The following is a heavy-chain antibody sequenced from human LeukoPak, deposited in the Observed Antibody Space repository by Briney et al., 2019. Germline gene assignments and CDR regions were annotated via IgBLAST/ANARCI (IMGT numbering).Heavy chain of an antibody. D-gene: IGHD1-26*01. CDR2: IKQDGSET. Sequence: GGSLRLSCAASEFTLSNYWMNWVRQAPGKGLEWVANIKQDGSETYYLETVKGRFIISRDNARNSLYLQMNSLRAEDTAVYFCASGFVGPTTGQRGDFFHYWGQGTLVTVSS. V-gene: IGHV3-7*01. J-gene: IGHJ4*02. CDR3: ASGFVGPTTGQRGDFFHY. CDR1: EFTLSNYW.